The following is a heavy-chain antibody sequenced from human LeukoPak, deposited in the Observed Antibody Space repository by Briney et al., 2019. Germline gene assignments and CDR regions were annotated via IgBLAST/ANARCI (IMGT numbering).Heavy chain of an antibody. J-gene: IGHJ3*02. CDR2: INPNSGGT. CDR3: ASLVVVPAAIENYAFDI. CDR1: GYTFTGYY. D-gene: IGHD2-2*01. Sequence: ASVKVSCKASGYTFTGYYMHWVRQAPGQGLEWMGWINPNSGGTNYAQKFQGRVTMTRDTSISTAYMELSRLRSDDTAVYYCASLVVVPAAIENYAFDIWGQGTVVTVSS. V-gene: IGHV1-2*02.